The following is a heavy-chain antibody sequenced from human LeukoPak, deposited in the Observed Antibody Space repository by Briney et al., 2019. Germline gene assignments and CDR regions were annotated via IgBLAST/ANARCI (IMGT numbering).Heavy chain of an antibody. CDR2: IYTSGST. D-gene: IGHD3-3*01. CDR3: AGDYDFWSGYPHAYDAFDI. CDR1: GGSISSGSYY. Sequence: PSQTLSLTCTVSGGSISSGSYYWSWIRQPAGKGVEWIGRIYTSGSTNYNPSLKSRVTISVDTSKNQFSLKLSSVTAADTAVYYCAGDYDFWSGYPHAYDAFDIWGQGTMVTVSS. V-gene: IGHV4-61*02. J-gene: IGHJ3*02.